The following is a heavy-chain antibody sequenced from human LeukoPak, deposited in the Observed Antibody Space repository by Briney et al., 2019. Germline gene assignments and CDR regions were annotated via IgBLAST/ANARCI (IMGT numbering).Heavy chain of an antibody. V-gene: IGHV1-8*01. J-gene: IGHJ4*02. CDR2: VNPKSGNT. CDR1: GYTFTSYD. Sequence: ASVKVSCKASGYTFTSYDINWVRQATGQGLESMGWVNPKSGNTGYAQKFQGRVTMTRNTSISTAYMELSSLRSEDTAVYYCARGITHKRRGHDYWGQGTPVTVSS. CDR3: ARGITHKRRGHDY. D-gene: IGHD3-10*01.